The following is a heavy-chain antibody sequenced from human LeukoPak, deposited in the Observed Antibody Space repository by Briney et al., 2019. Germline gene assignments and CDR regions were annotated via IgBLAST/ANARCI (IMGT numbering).Heavy chain of an antibody. J-gene: IGHJ5*02. CDR1: GGSISSYY. Sequence: SETLSLTCTVSGGSISSYYWSWIRQHPGKGLEWIGYIYYSGSTYYNPSLKSRVTISVDTSKNQFSLKLSSVTAADTAVYYCARAGIALKGVDPWGQGTLVTVSS. CDR3: ARAGIALKGVDP. CDR2: IYYSGST. V-gene: IGHV4-59*06. D-gene: IGHD6-13*01.